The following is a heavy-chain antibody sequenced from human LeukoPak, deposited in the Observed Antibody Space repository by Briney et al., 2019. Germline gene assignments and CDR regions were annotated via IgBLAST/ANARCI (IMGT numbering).Heavy chain of an antibody. CDR1: VYTFTSYD. CDR2: MNPNSGNT. D-gene: IGHD6-19*01. Sequence: ASVNVSCRASVYTFTSYDINWVRQATGQGVEWMGWMNPNSGNTGYAQKFQGRVTMTRNTSISTAYMELSSLRSEDTAVYYCARARTIYSSAPGGYWGQGTLATVSS. V-gene: IGHV1-8*01. J-gene: IGHJ4*02. CDR3: ARARTIYSSAPGGY.